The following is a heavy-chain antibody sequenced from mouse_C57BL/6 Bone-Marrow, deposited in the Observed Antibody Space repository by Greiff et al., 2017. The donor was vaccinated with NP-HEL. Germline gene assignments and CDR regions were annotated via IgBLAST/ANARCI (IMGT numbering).Heavy chain of an antibody. V-gene: IGHV1-50*01. CDR3: ARTSNYDY. CDR2: IDPSDSYT. D-gene: IGHD2-5*01. CDR1: GYTFTSYR. Sequence: QVQLQQPGAELVKPGASVKLSCKASGYTFTSYRMQWVKQRPGQGLEWIGEIDPSDSYTNYNQKFKGKATLTVDTSSSTAYMQLSSLTSEDSAVYYCARTSNYDYWGQGTTLTVSS. J-gene: IGHJ2*01.